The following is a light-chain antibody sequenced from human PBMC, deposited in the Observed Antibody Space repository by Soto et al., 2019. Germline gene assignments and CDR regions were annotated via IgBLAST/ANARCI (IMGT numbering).Light chain of an antibody. CDR2: GAS. J-gene: IGKJ1*01. V-gene: IGKV3-20*01. Sequence: EIVLTQSPGTLSLSPGETATLSCRASQSGSGSYLARYQQKPGQAPRLLISGASRRATGVPDRFSGSGSGTDFTLTISSLEPEDFAVYYCQQYRTFGQGTKVDIK. CDR3: QQYRT. CDR1: QSGSGSY.